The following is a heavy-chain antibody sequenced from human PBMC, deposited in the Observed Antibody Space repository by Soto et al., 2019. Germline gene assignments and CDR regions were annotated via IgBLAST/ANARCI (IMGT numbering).Heavy chain of an antibody. CDR1: GYTLTELS. D-gene: IGHD2-21*02. V-gene: IGHV1-24*01. J-gene: IGHJ6*02. CDR2: FDPEDGET. Sequence: GASVKVSCKVSGYTLTELSMHWVRQAPGKGLEWMGGFDPEDGETVYAQKFQGRVTMTEDTSTDTAYMELNSLKTEDTAVYYCTTGVTSRGMDVWGQGTTVTVSS. CDR3: TTGVTSRGMDV.